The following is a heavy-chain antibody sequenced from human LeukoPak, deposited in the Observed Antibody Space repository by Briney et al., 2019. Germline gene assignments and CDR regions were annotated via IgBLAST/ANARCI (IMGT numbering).Heavy chain of an antibody. CDR3: AELGITMIGGV. D-gene: IGHD3-10*02. J-gene: IGHJ6*04. CDR2: ISSSGSTI. Sequence: QAGGSLRLSCGASSFTFSSYVMSWVRQAPGKGLEWVSYISSSGSTIYYADSVKGRFTISRDNAKNSLYLQMNSLRAEDTAVYYCAELGITMIGGVWGKGTTVTISS. CDR1: SFTFSSYV. V-gene: IGHV3-48*03.